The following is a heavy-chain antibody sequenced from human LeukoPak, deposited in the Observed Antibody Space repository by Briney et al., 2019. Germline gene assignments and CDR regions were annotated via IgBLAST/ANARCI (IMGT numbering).Heavy chain of an antibody. CDR1: GYTFTGYY. V-gene: IGHV1-2*06. Sequence: ASVKVSCKASGYTFTGYYMHWVRQAPGQGLEWMGRINPNSGGTNYAQKFQGRVTMTRDTSISTAYMELSRLRSDDTAVYYCAREQHGLLRFLEWPYSYYFDYWGQGTLVTVSS. J-gene: IGHJ4*02. CDR2: INPNSGGT. D-gene: IGHD3-3*01. CDR3: AREQHGLLRFLEWPYSYYFDY.